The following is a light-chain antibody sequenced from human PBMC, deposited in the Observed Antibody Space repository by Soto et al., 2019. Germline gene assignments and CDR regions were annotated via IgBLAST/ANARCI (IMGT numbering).Light chain of an antibody. Sequence: DIQMTQSPSTLSVSPGDRVTLTCRASQSISNRLAWYQQKPGKAPKLLIYDASGMATGVPSRFSGSRSGTEFTLTISSLQADDFATYYCQQYNSYSWTFGQGTKVESK. J-gene: IGKJ1*01. V-gene: IGKV1-5*01. CDR2: DAS. CDR3: QQYNSYSWT. CDR1: QSISNR.